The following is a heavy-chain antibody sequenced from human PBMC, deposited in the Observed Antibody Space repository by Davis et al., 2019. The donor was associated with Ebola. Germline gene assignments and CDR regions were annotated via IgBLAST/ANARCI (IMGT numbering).Heavy chain of an antibody. V-gene: IGHV3-30-3*01. CDR1: GFTFSTYV. D-gene: IGHD5-18*01. Sequence: GESLKISCTASGFTFSTYVMQWVRQAPGKGLQWVAIISSNGSTTYHADSVEGRFTISRDNAKNSLYLQMNSLRAEDTAVYYCAGKNTAVIEYWGQGTLVTVSS. J-gene: IGHJ4*02. CDR2: ISSNGSTT. CDR3: AGKNTAVIEY.